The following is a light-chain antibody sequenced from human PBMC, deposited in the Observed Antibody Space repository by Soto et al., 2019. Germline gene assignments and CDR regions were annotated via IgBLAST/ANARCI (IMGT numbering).Light chain of an antibody. CDR2: GAS. CDR3: QQYNNWPRT. J-gene: IGKJ1*01. V-gene: IGKV3-15*01. CDR1: QSVSNN. Sequence: EIMLTQSPATLSVSPGESATLSCRASQSVSNNLTWYQQKPGXPPRLLIYGASTRATGIPARFSGRGSGTEFTLTISSLQSEDFAVYYCQQYNNWPRTFGQGTKVDIK.